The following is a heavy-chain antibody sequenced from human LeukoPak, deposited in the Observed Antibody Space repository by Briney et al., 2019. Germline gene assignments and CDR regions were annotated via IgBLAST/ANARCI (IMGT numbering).Heavy chain of an antibody. Sequence: ASVKVSCKTSGYTSTNFRIHWVRQAPGQGLEWVGWASAHNGDTNYAPKLQGRVTLTTDTSTSTVYMELRSLRSDDTAVYYCARDYGSRLVHDHSAYLRWGQGTLLTVSS. CDR1: GYTSTNFR. CDR2: ASAHNGDT. CDR3: ARDYGSRLVHDHSAYLR. V-gene: IGHV1-18*01. J-gene: IGHJ4*02. D-gene: IGHD3-22*01.